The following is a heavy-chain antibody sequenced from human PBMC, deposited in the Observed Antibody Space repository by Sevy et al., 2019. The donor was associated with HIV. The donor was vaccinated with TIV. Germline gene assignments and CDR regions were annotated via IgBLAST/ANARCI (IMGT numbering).Heavy chain of an antibody. CDR3: ARDPHSVPHWGSFDS. J-gene: IGHJ4*02. D-gene: IGHD3-16*01. CDR2: VSKEGTNK. V-gene: IGHV3-30-3*01. CDR1: EFTFTRYA. Sequence: GGSLRLSCEASEFTFTRYAFHWVRQAPGKGLECVAVVSKEGTNKYYADSVKGRFTISRDNSRNTLYLQMQSLRADDTAVYFCARDPHSVPHWGSFDSWGQGTLVTVSS.